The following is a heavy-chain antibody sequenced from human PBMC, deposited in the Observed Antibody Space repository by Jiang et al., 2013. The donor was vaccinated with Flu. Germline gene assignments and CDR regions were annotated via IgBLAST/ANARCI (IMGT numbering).Heavy chain of an antibody. CDR1: GYTLTELS. CDR2: FDPEDGET. CDR3: ATGYRRYCSSTSCYIPDY. J-gene: IGHJ4*02. V-gene: IGHV1-24*01. D-gene: IGHD2-2*02. Sequence: AEVKKSGASVKVSCKVSGYTLTELSMHWVRQAPGKGLEWMGGFDPEDGETIYAQKFQGRVTMTEDTSTDTAYMELSSLRSEDTAVYYCATGYRRYCSSTSCYIPDYWGQGTLVTVSS.